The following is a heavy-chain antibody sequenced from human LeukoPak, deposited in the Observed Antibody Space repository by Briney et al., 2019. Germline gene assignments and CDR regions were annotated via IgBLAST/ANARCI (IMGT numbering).Heavy chain of an antibody. CDR1: GGSISSSSSY. CDR2: IYYSGSS. Sequence: SETLSLTCSVSGGSISSSSSYWGWIRQPPGKGLEWIGSIYYSGSSFDNPALKSRVTISVDTSKNQFSLKLSSVTAADTAVYYCARLSGYSSGWFPDYWGQGTLVTVSS. D-gene: IGHD6-19*01. V-gene: IGHV4-39*07. CDR3: ARLSGYSSGWFPDY. J-gene: IGHJ4*02.